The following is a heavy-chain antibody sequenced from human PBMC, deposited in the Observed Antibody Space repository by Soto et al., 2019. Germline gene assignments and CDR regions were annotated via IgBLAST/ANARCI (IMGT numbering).Heavy chain of an antibody. CDR2: IKQDGSEK. CDR1: GFTVSSYW. D-gene: IGHD3-9*01. V-gene: IGHV3-7*03. CDR3: ARVRDYYDILTGPPNRGALDI. Sequence: PGLSLRLSSAASGFTVSSYWMSWVRQAPGKGLEWVGNIKQDGSEKYYVDSVKGLFTISRYNAKNSLYLQMNSLRAEDTAVYYCARVRDYYDILTGPPNRGALDIWRQGTMVTVSS. J-gene: IGHJ3*02.